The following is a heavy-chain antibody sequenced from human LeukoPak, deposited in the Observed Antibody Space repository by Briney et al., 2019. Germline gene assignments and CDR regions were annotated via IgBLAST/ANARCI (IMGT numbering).Heavy chain of an antibody. D-gene: IGHD3-9*01. J-gene: IGHJ5*02. CDR3: ARERAYYDILPRWFDP. CDR1: GGSISSGSYY. V-gene: IGHV4-61*02. Sequence: SETLSLTCTVSGGSISSGSYYWSWIRQPAGKGLEWIGRIYTSGSTNYNPSLKSRVTISVDTSKNQFSLKLSSVTAADTAVYYCARERAYYDILPRWFDPWGQGTLVTVSS. CDR2: IYTSGST.